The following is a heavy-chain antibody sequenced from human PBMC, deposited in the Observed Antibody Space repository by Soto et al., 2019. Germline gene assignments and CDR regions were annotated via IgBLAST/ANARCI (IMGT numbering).Heavy chain of an antibody. CDR3: AGNTSHQLYYKDV. Sequence: SQTLSLTCAISGDSVSSNSAAWNWIRLSPSRGLEWLARTYYRSRWYNDYAVSVRSRITVNPDTSKNQFSLQLTSVTPEDTAVFFCAGNTSHQLYYKDVWGKGTTVTVSS. D-gene: IGHD1-7*01. V-gene: IGHV6-1*01. J-gene: IGHJ6*03. CDR2: TYYRSRWYN. CDR1: GDSVSSNSAA.